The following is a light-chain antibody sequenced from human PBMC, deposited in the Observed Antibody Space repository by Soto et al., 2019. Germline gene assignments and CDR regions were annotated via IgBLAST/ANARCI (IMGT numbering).Light chain of an antibody. CDR3: QQTYSNSLS. J-gene: IGKJ4*01. Sequence: DIQVTQSPSSLFSSVGDRVTISXRASHSIITFVYWYQQKGGXAPKXXXHDXSTLQRGVPSRLSGTGSGTDFTLTISDLQPEDCANYYCQQTYSNSLSFGGGTKVDIK. V-gene: IGKV1-39*01. CDR2: DXS. CDR1: HSIITF.